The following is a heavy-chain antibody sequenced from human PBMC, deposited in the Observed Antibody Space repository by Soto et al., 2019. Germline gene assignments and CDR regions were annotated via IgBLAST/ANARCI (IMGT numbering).Heavy chain of an antibody. CDR1: GGSISSSSYY. CDR3: ARHLTYCSAGSCYSDFPYYGMDV. D-gene: IGHD2-15*01. V-gene: IGHV4-39*01. CDR2: IFYSGST. J-gene: IGHJ6*02. Sequence: QLQLQESGPGLVKPSETLSLTCTVSGGSISSSSYYWGWIRQPPGKGLEWIGSIFYSGSTYYNPSLKGRVTISVDTSKNQFSLKLSSVTAADTAVYYCARHLTYCSAGSCYSDFPYYGMDVWGQGTTVTVSS.